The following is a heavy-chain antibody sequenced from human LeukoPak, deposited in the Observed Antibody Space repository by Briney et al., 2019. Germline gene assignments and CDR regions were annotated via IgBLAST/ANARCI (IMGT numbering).Heavy chain of an antibody. CDR1: GFTFSSYA. CDR3: ARDPYIVGATNFRTNLDNDAFDI. Sequence: PGGSLKLSCAASGFTFSSYAMSWVRQAPGKGLEWVSAISGSGGSTYYADSVKGRFTISRDNSKNTLYLQMNSLRAEDTAVYYCARDPYIVGATNFRTNLDNDAFDIWGQGTMVTVSS. V-gene: IGHV3-23*01. CDR2: ISGSGGST. D-gene: IGHD1-26*01. J-gene: IGHJ3*02.